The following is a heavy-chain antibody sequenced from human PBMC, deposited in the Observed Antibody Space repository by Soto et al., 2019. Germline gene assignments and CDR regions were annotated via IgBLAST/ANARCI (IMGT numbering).Heavy chain of an antibody. CDR2: INPSGIST. CDR3: ARVPVSYRAPCSGGSCYLFDY. Sequence: RASVKVSCKTSGYTFTNYYIHWVRQAPGQGLGWMGVINPSGISTTYAQKFQGRVTMTRDTSTSTVYMDLSSLRPEDTAVYFCARVPVSYRAPCSGGSCYLFDYWGQGTLVTVSS. J-gene: IGHJ4*02. D-gene: IGHD2-15*01. CDR1: GYTFTNYY. V-gene: IGHV1-46*01.